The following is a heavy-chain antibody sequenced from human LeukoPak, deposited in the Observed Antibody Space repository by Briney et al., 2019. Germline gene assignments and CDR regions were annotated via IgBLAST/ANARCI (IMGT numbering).Heavy chain of an antibody. CDR2: INWNGGST. J-gene: IGHJ3*02. V-gene: IGHV3-20*04. D-gene: IGHD1-26*01. Sequence: GGSLRLSCAASGFTFDDYGMSWVRQAPGKGLGWVSGINWNGGSTGYADSVKGRFTISRDNAKNSLYLQMNSLRAEDTALYYCARDGRFENAFDIWGQGTTVTVSS. CDR3: ARDGRFENAFDI. CDR1: GFTFDDYG.